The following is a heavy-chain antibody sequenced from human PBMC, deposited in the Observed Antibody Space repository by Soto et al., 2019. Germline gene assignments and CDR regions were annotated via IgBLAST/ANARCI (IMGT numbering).Heavy chain of an antibody. D-gene: IGHD2-2*03. CDR1: GDSISSYS. CDR3: AREGNLGRWIQPLDS. CDR2: IHYNGNT. Sequence: KASETLSLTCTVSGDSISSYSWGWIRQPPGKGLEWIGNIHYNGNTKYSPSLKSRVTMSVDTSKNHFSLKLISVTTADTAVYFCAREGNLGRWIQPLDSWGQGTLVTVSS. J-gene: IGHJ4*02. V-gene: IGHV4-59*01.